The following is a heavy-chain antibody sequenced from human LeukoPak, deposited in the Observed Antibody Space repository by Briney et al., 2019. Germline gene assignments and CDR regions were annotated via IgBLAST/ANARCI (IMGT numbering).Heavy chain of an antibody. Sequence: PGRSLRLSCAASGFTFDDYAMHWVRQAPGKGLEWVSGISWNSGSIGYADSAKGRFTISRDNAKNSLYLQMNSLRAEDTALYYCAKQARWLHPYFDYWGQGTLVTVSS. CDR2: ISWNSGSI. CDR1: GFTFDDYA. V-gene: IGHV3-9*01. CDR3: AKQARWLHPYFDY. D-gene: IGHD5-24*01. J-gene: IGHJ4*02.